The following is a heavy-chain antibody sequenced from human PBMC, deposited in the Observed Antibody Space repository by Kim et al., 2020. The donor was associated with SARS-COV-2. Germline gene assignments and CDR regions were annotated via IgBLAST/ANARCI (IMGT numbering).Heavy chain of an antibody. CDR2: IYPDDSDT. CDR3: ARHGTSSDRYIDY. D-gene: IGHD6-19*01. Sequence: GESLKISCKASGYSFTSYWIGWVRQIPGRGLEWMGIIYPDDSDTKYSPSFQGQVTISADKSITTAYLQWNSLEASDTAFYYCARHGTSSDRYIDYWGQVTLVTVSS. J-gene: IGHJ4*02. CDR1: GYSFTSYW. V-gene: IGHV5-51*01.